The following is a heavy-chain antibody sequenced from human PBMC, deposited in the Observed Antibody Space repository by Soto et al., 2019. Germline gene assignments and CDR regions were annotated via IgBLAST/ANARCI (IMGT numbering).Heavy chain of an antibody. V-gene: IGHV4-34*01. J-gene: IGHJ4*02. CDR2: INHSGST. CDR1: GGSFSGYY. CDR3: ARHAPNYDILTGYYNEGYFDY. Sequence: SETLSLTCAVYGGSFSGYYWSWIRQPPGKGLEWIGEINHSGSTNYNPSLKSRVTISVDTSKNQFSLKLSSVTAADTAVYYCARHAPNYDILTGYYNEGYFDYWGQGTLVTVSS. D-gene: IGHD3-9*01.